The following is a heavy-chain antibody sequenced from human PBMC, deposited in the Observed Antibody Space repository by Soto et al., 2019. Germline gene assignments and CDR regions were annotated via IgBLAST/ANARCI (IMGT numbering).Heavy chain of an antibody. CDR1: GFHFSSYW. CDR2: INSDGSST. D-gene: IGHD2-2*01. Sequence: PGGSLRLSCAASGFHFSSYWMHWVRPAPGKGLVWVSRINSDGSSTSYADSVKGRFTISRDNAKNTLYLQMNSLRAEDTAVYYCARGGWYCISTSCRYYYYYGMDVWGQGTTVTVSS. J-gene: IGHJ6*02. CDR3: ARGGWYCISTSCRYYYYYGMDV. V-gene: IGHV3-74*01.